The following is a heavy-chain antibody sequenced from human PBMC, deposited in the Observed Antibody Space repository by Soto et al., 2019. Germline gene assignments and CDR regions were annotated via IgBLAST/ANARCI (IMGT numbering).Heavy chain of an antibody. CDR3: ARFEVALGRNWFDP. CDR1: GFTFSSYS. CDR2: ISSSSSYI. Sequence: GGSLRLSCAASGFTFSSYSMNWVRQAPGKGLEWVSSISSSSSYIYYADSVKGRFTISRDNAKNSLYLQMNSLRAEDTAVYYCARFEVALGRNWFDPWGQGTLVTVSS. J-gene: IGHJ5*02. D-gene: IGHD5-12*01. V-gene: IGHV3-21*01.